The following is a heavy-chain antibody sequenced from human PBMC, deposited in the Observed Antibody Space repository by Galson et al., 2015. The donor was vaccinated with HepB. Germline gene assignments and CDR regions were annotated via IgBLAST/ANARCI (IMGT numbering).Heavy chain of an antibody. CDR1: GGSINTAGYY. Sequence: TLSLTCTVSGGSINTAGYYWSWIRQHPGKGLEWIGYISYSGSTYYNPSLKSRVTISLDTFKDQFSLQLSSVTAADTAVYYCARTHYNFWSGQRWLYFDYWGQGTLVTVSS. D-gene: IGHD3-3*01. CDR3: ARTHYNFWSGQRWLYFDY. V-gene: IGHV4-31*03. CDR2: ISYSGST. J-gene: IGHJ4*02.